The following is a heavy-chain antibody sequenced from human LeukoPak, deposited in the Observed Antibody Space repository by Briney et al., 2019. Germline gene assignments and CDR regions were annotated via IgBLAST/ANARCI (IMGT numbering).Heavy chain of an antibody. Sequence: GGSLRLSCAASGFMFSAYGMHWVRQAPGKGLEWLAVTSYDGGNTYYAASVKGRFTISRDNSNNTLDLQMNSLRAEDTAVYYCAKDSSSGSSYYFHGMDVWGQGTTVIVSS. CDR2: TSYDGGNT. V-gene: IGHV3-30*18. D-gene: IGHD3-10*01. J-gene: IGHJ6*02. CDR3: AKDSSSGSSYYFHGMDV. CDR1: GFMFSAYG.